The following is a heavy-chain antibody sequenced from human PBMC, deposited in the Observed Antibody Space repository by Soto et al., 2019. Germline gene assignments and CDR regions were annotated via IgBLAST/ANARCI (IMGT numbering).Heavy chain of an antibody. CDR2: ISAYNGNT. J-gene: IGHJ3*02. CDR3: ARDHWNDFEVERDAFDI. CDR1: GYTFTSYG. V-gene: IGHV1-18*01. D-gene: IGHD1-1*01. Sequence: QVQLVQSGAEVKKPGASVKVSCKASGYTFTSYGISWVRQAPGQGLEWMGWISAYNGNTNYAQKLQGRVTMTTDTSTSTAYMELRSLRSDDTAVYYCARDHWNDFEVERDAFDIWGQGTMVTVSS.